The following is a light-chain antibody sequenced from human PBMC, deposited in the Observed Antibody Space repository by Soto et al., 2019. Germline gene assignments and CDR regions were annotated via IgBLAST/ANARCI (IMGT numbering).Light chain of an antibody. J-gene: IGLJ1*01. Sequence: QSALTQPASVSGYPGQAITISCTGTSSDVGGYIYVSWYQQHPGKAPKLMIYEVSNRPSGVSNRFSGSKSGNTASLTISGLQAEDEADYYCSSYTSSSSRVFGTGTQLTVL. CDR2: EVS. V-gene: IGLV2-14*01. CDR1: SSDVGGYIY. CDR3: SSYTSSSSRV.